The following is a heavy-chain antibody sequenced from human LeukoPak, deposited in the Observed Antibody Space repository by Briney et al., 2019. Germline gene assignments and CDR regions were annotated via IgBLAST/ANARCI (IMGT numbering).Heavy chain of an antibody. CDR2: ISDSGST. CDR3: ARVFRGAVTSNWFDP. J-gene: IGHJ5*02. D-gene: IGHD3-3*01. V-gene: IGHV4-59*11. CDR1: GASMNGHY. Sequence: SETLSLTCSVSGASMNGHYWTWIRLSPGKGLEWIGYISDSGSTSYNPSLRSRVIMALEASKTEFSLGLNSVTVADTAVYYCARVFRGAVTSNWFDPWGQGTLVTVSS.